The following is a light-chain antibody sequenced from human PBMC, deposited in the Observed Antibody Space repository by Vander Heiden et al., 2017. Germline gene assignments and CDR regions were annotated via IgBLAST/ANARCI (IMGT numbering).Light chain of an antibody. V-gene: IGKV1-39*01. CDR1: QSISSY. J-gene: IGKJ5*01. CDR2: AAS. CDR3: QQSYSTPPIT. Sequence: IQMTPSPSCLSASVGDRVTITCRASQSISSYLNWYQQKPGKAPKLLIYAASSLQSGVPSRFSGSGSGTEFTLTISSRQPEDFATYYCQQSYSTPPITFGQGTRLEIK.